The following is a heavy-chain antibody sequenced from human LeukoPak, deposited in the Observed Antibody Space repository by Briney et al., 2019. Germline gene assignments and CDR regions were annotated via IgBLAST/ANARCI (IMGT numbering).Heavy chain of an antibody. D-gene: IGHD6-13*01. CDR1: GFTISSCT. J-gene: IGHJ4*02. CDR2: ISSNGGST. CDR3: AREGSPGTYDY. Sequence: GRSLRLSCAASGFTISSCTMHWVRQAPGKGLDSVSAISSNGGSTYYANSVKGRFTISRDNSKNTLYLQMDGLRAEDMAVYYCAREGSPGTYDYWGQGTLVTVSS. V-gene: IGHV3-64*01.